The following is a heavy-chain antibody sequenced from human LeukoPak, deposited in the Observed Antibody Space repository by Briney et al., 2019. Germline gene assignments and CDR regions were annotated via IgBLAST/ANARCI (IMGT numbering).Heavy chain of an antibody. J-gene: IGHJ3*02. Sequence: SQTLSLTCTVSGGSISSGSYYWSWIRQPAGKGLEWIGRIYTSGSTNYNPSLKSRVTVSVDTSKNQFSLKLSSVTAADTAVYYCARGGGSIAARRAFDIWGQGTMVTVSS. CDR2: IYTSGST. CDR1: GGSISSGSYY. D-gene: IGHD6-6*01. CDR3: ARGGGSIAARRAFDI. V-gene: IGHV4-61*02.